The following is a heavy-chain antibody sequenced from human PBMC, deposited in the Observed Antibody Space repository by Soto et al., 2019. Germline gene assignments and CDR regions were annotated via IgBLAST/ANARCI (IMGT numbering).Heavy chain of an antibody. CDR3: AKDPKGSYYDFWSGYSYYYGMDV. CDR2: ISGSGGST. J-gene: IGHJ6*02. V-gene: IGHV3-23*01. D-gene: IGHD3-3*01. CDR1: GFTFSSCS. Sequence: GGSLRLSCAASGFTFSSCSMSWVRQAPGKGLEWVSAISGSGGSTYYADSVKGRFTISRDNSKNTLYLQMNSLRAEDTAVYYCAKDPKGSYYDFWSGYSYYYGMDVWGQGTTVTVSS.